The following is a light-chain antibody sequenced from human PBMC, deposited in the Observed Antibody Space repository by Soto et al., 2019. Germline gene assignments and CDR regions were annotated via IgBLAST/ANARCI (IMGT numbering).Light chain of an antibody. CDR2: GAS. J-gene: IGKJ1*01. CDR1: QSVSNNY. Sequence: EIVLTQSPGTLSLSPGERATLSCRASQSVSNNYLAWYQQKSGQAPRLLIYGASTRATGIPARFSGSGSGTEFTLTISSLQSEDFAVYYCQQYGSSGTFGQGTKVDIK. CDR3: QQYGSSGT. V-gene: IGKV3-20*01.